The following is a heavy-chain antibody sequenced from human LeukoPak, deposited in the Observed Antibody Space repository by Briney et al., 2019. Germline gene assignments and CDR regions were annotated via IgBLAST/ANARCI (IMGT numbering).Heavy chain of an antibody. CDR1: GGSIGSYY. Sequence: SETLSLTCTVSGGSIGSYYWSWIRQPAGKGLEWIGRIYTSGSTNYNPSLKSRVTMSVDTSKNQFSLKLSSVTAADTAVYYCARTDSSGWYVFDYWGQGTLVTVSS. CDR2: IYTSGST. V-gene: IGHV4-4*07. D-gene: IGHD6-19*01. CDR3: ARTDSSGWYVFDY. J-gene: IGHJ4*02.